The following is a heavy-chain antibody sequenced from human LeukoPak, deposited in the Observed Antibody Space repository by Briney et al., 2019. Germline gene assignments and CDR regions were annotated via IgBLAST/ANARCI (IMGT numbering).Heavy chain of an antibody. J-gene: IGHJ4*02. Sequence: GGSLRLSCVASGFTFDDYAMHWVRHAAGKGLEWVSGISWKSDSIDYADSVKGRFTISRDNAKNSLYLQMNSLRADDTALYYCAKDWSYGGNSWKYFGSWGRGVLVTVSS. CDR1: GFTFDDYA. V-gene: IGHV3-9*01. CDR2: ISWKSDSI. D-gene: IGHD4-23*01. CDR3: AKDWSYGGNSWKYFGS.